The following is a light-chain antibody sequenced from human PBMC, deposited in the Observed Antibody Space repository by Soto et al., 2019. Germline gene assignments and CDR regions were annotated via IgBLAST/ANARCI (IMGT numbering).Light chain of an antibody. CDR3: QQYNSWPPIT. V-gene: IGKV3-15*01. CDR1: QGVRTK. Sequence: EIVMTQSPDTLYVSPGEEPTLSCRASQGVRTKLAWYQQKAGQAPRLLIYGASTRATGIPDRFSGSGSGTEFTLTISSLQSEDFAVYYCQQYNSWPPITFGQGTRLEIK. CDR2: GAS. J-gene: IGKJ5*01.